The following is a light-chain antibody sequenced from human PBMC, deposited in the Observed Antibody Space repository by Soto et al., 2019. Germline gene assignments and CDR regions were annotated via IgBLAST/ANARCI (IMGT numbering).Light chain of an antibody. J-gene: IGKJ2*01. Sequence: EIVLTQSPGTLSLSPGERATLSCRASQSVSSSYLAWYQHKPGQAPRLLIYGASSRATGIPARFSGSGSGTDFTLTISRLEPEDVAVYYCQQYGSSPHTFGQGTKLEIK. CDR3: QQYGSSPHT. CDR1: QSVSSSY. V-gene: IGKV3-20*01. CDR2: GAS.